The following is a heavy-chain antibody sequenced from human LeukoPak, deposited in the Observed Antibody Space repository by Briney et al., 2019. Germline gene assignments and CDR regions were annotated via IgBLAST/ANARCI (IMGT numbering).Heavy chain of an antibody. D-gene: IGHD5-12*01. V-gene: IGHV3-48*01. CDR3: VRETSGYGFHFDY. Sequence: GGSLRLSCAASGFTFSSYSMNWVRQAPGKGLEWVSYISSSSSTIYYADSVKGRFTISRDNAKNSLYLQMNGLRAEDTAVYYCVRETSGYGFHFDYWGQGTLVTVSS. J-gene: IGHJ4*02. CDR2: ISSSSSTI. CDR1: GFTFSSYS.